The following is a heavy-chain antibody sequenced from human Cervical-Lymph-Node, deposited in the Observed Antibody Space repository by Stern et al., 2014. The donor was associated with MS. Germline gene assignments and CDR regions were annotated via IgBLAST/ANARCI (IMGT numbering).Heavy chain of an antibody. CDR2: TYHRSRWYY. J-gene: IGHJ3*02. CDR3: ARDVSSSPDAFDI. Sequence: VQLEESGPGLVKPSQPLSLTCAISGDSVSSNSATWSWIRQSPSRGLEWLGRTYHRSRWYYDYAISVKSRVTISPDTSKNQFSLRLNSVTPEDTAVYYCARDVSSSPDAFDIWGQGTMVIVSS. CDR1: GDSVSSNSAT. D-gene: IGHD6-6*01. V-gene: IGHV6-1*01.